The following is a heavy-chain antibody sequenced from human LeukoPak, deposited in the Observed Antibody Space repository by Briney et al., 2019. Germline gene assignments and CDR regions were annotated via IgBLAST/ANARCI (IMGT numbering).Heavy chain of an antibody. V-gene: IGHV4-61*02. J-gene: IGHJ6*03. Sequence: SQTLSLTCTVSGGSISSGSYYWSWIRQPAGKGLEWIGRIYPSGSTNYNPSLKSRVTMSVDTSKNQFSLKLSSVTAADTAVYYCAQSDYYYYYMDVWGKGTTVTVSS. CDR3: AQSDYYYYYMDV. CDR1: GGSISSGSYY. CDR2: IYPSGST.